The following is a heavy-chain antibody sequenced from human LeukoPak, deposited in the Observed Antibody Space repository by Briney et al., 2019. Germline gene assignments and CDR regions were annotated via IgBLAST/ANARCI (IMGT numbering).Heavy chain of an antibody. CDR1: GFTFSSHW. CDR2: LKEDGREK. D-gene: IGHD3-16*01. V-gene: IGHV3-7*04. CDR3: ARGVYYFGY. Sequence: GGSLRLSCAASGFTFSSHWMTWVRQAPGKGLEWVANLKEDGREKYYVDSVKGRFTISRDNAKNSLYLQMNSLRGDDTAVYYCARGVYYFGYWGQGVPVTVSS. J-gene: IGHJ4*02.